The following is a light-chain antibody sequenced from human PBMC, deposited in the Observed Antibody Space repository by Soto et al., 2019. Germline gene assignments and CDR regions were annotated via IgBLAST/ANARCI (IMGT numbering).Light chain of an antibody. CDR1: QTINNN. Sequence: DPEMTQSPSSLSASVGDRVTIFYRTSQTINNNLNWYQQRPGKAPKLLIYSSSSLLSGVPPRFSGSGSGTDSTLTISSLQAEDFVTYFCQQTYITPFTFGRGTRLDIK. J-gene: IGKJ5*01. V-gene: IGKV1-39*01. CDR3: QQTYITPFT. CDR2: SSS.